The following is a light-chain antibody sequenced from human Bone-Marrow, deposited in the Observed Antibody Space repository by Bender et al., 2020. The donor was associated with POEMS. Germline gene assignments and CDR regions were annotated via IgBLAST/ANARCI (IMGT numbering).Light chain of an antibody. CDR3: ATWDDRLNGWV. Sequence: QSVLTQPPSASGTPGQRFTISCSGSSSKFGSYPVNWYQQLPGVAPKLVIFNNSQRPLGVPDRFSGSNSGTSASLAISGLLSDDEADFDCATWDDRLNGWVFGGGTKLTVL. CDR1: SSKFGSYP. V-gene: IGLV1-44*01. J-gene: IGLJ3*02. CDR2: NNS.